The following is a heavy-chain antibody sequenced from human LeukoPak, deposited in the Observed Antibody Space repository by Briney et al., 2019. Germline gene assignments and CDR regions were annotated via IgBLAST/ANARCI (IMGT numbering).Heavy chain of an antibody. CDR3: TETYYDFWSGYYWGNNDAFDI. CDR2: IRSKAYGWTT. J-gene: IGHJ3*02. Sequence: GGSLRLSCTASGFTFGDYAMSWVRQAPGKGLEWVGFIRSKAYGWTTEYAASVKGRFTISRDDSKNTLYLQMNSLKTEDTAVYYCTETYYDFWSGYYWGNNDAFDIWGQGTMVTVSS. CDR1: GFTFGDYA. D-gene: IGHD3-3*01. V-gene: IGHV3-49*04.